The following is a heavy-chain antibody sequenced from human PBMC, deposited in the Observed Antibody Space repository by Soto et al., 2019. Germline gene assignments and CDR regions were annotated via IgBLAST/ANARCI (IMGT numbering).Heavy chain of an antibody. CDR2: IYYSGST. Sequence: QVQLQESGPGLVKPSQTLSLTCTVSGGSISSGGYYWSWIRQHPGKGLEWIGYIYYSGSTYYNPSLNSRVTISADTSKTQFSLKLRSLTAADTAVYSCATTSTSATYFDSWGQGTLVTVSS. V-gene: IGHV4-31*03. D-gene: IGHD2-2*01. J-gene: IGHJ4*02. CDR1: GGSISSGGYY. CDR3: ATTSTSATYFDS.